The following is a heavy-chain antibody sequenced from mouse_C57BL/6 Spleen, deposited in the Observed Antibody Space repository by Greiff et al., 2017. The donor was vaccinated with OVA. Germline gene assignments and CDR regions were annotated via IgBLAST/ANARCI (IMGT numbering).Heavy chain of an antibody. CDR3: ARVWDPYYAMDY. D-gene: IGHD4-1*01. CDR1: GYTFTSYG. CDR2: IYPRSGNT. V-gene: IGHV1-81*01. J-gene: IGHJ4*01. Sequence: VKLMESGAELARPGASVKLSCKASGYTFTSYGISWVKQRTGQGLEWIGEIYPRSGNTYYNEKFKGKATLTADKSSSTAYMELRSLTSEDSAVYFCARVWDPYYAMDYWGQGTSVTVSS.